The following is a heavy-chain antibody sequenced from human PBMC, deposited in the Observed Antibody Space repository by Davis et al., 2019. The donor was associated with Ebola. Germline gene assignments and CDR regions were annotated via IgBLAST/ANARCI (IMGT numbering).Heavy chain of an antibody. J-gene: IGHJ4*02. CDR1: GGSISSYY. Sequence: PGGSLRLSCTVSGGSISSYYWSWIRQPPGKGLEWIGYIYYSGSTNYNPSLKSRVTISVDTSKNQFSLKLSSVTAADTAVYYCARAPLMMAFDYWGQGTLVTVSS. CDR2: IYYSGST. CDR3: ARAPLMMAFDY. V-gene: IGHV4-59*12. D-gene: IGHD3-16*01.